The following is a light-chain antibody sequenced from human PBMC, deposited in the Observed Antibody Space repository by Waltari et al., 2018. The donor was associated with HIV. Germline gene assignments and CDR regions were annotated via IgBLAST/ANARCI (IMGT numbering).Light chain of an antibody. Sequence: QSALTQPASVSGSPGQSITISCTGTSSDVGGFKYVSWYQHHPGKAPKLMIYYVTSRPSGVSNRFSGSKSGNTASLTISGLQAEDEADYYCSSYTSSSTLVVFGGGTKLTVL. V-gene: IGLV2-14*03. CDR3: SSYTSSSTLVV. CDR2: YVT. CDR1: SSDVGGFKY. J-gene: IGLJ2*01.